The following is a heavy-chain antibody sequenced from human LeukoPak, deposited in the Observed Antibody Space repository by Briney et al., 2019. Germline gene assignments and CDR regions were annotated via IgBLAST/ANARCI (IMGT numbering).Heavy chain of an antibody. CDR1: GFTVSSNY. D-gene: IGHD3-22*01. Sequence: GGSLRLSCAASGFTVSSNYMSWVRQAPGKGLEWVSVIYSGGSTYYADSVKGRFTTSRDNSKNTLYLQMNSLRAEDTAVYYCATAVYYYDSSGYYYTPPDYWGQGTLVTVSS. J-gene: IGHJ4*02. CDR2: IYSGGST. CDR3: ATAVYYYDSSGYYYTPPDY. V-gene: IGHV3-53*01.